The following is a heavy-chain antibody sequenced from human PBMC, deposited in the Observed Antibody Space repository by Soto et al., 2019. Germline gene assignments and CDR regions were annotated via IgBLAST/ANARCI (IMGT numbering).Heavy chain of an antibody. CDR1: GGLFSSYP. Sequence: SVKVSCKASGGLFSSYPISWVRQVPGQGLEWMGGIIPVFQTAYYTQRFQGRVTITADESTNTAYMELSSLRSEDTAIYYCARGGSGYTWFNEFWGQGSLVTVSS. J-gene: IGHJ4*02. D-gene: IGHD3-22*01. V-gene: IGHV1-69*13. CDR3: ARGGSGYTWFNEF. CDR2: IIPVFQTA.